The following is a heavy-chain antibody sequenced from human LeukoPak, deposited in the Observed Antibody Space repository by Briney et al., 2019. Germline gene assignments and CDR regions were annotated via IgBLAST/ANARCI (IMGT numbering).Heavy chain of an antibody. D-gene: IGHD2-15*01. CDR2: IYYSRST. J-gene: IGHJ4*02. CDR1: GGSISSYY. V-gene: IGHV4-59*01. CDR3: ARTPTRGSFDY. Sequence: SETLSLTCTVSGGSISSYYWSWLRQPPGKGLEWIAYIYYSRSTKYNPSLKSRVTISVDTSKNQFSLKLSSVTAADTAVYYCARTPTRGSFDYWGQGTLVTVSS.